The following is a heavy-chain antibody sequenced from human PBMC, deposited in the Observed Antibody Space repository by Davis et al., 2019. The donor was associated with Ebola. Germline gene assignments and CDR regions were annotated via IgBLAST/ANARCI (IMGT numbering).Heavy chain of an antibody. Sequence: ASVKVSCKASGYTFTSYYMHWVRQAPGQGLEWMGIINPSGGSTSYAQRFQGRVTMTRDTSTSTVYMELSSLRSEDTAVYYCAGGSSRLRFLEWSQRGGYYYGMDVWGKGTTVTVSS. CDR1: GYTFTSYY. J-gene: IGHJ6*04. CDR3: AGGSSRLRFLEWSQRGGYYYGMDV. CDR2: INPSGGST. V-gene: IGHV1-46*01. D-gene: IGHD3-3*01.